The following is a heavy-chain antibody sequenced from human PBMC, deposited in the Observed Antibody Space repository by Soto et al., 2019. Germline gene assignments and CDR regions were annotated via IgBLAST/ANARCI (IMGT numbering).Heavy chain of an antibody. Sequence: GGSLGLCCAASGFTVRDYYMRWIREAAGKGLEWVSYISSSSSYTNHGDSVKGRFTISRDNAKNSLYLQMNSLRAEDTAVYYCAREVVSYSYGRYFDYWGQGTLVTVSS. J-gene: IGHJ4*02. V-gene: IGHV3-11*06. CDR3: AREVVSYSYGRYFDY. D-gene: IGHD5-18*01. CDR2: ISSSSSYT. CDR1: GFTVRDYY.